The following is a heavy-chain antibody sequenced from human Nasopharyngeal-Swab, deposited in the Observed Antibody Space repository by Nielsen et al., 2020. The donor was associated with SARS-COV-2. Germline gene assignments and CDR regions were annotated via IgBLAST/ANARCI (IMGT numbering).Heavy chain of an antibody. CDR1: GFTFGRFW. D-gene: IGHD6-19*01. V-gene: IGHV3-7*01. Sequence: GRSLRLSCAASGFTFGRFWMTWVRQAPGKGLEWVANIKEDGSETNYVESVKGRFTISRDNAKNSLYLQMNSLRAEDTAVYHCARDRYSSEWGQGSLVTVSS. CDR3: ARDRYSSE. CDR2: IKEDGSET. J-gene: IGHJ4*02.